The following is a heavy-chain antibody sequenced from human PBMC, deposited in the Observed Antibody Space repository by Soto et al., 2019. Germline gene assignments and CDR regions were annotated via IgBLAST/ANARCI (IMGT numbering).Heavy chain of an antibody. D-gene: IGHD1-20*01. J-gene: IGHJ4*02. V-gene: IGHV4-31*03. CDR3: ERGENNWNYLDY. CDR2: IYYSGST. Sequence: QVQLQESGPGLVKPSQTLSLTCTVSGGSISSGGYYWSWIRQHPVKGLEWIGYIYYSGSTYYNPSLKSRVTISVDTSKNQCSLKLSSVTAADTAVYYCERGENNWNYLDYWGQGTLVTVSS. CDR1: GGSISSGGYY.